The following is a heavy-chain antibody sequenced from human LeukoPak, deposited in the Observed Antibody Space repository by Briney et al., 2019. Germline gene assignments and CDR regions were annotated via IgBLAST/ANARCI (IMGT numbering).Heavy chain of an antibody. CDR3: ARGEEYYSFWVRSSYFDY. CDR1: GYTFTGYY. V-gene: IGHV1-2*02. J-gene: IGHJ4*02. CDR2: INPNSGGT. Sequence: ASVKVSCKASGYTFTGYYMHWVRQAPGQGLEWMGWINPNSGGTNYAQKFQGRVTMTRDTSISTAYMELSRLRSDDTAVYYCARGEEYYSFWVRSSYFDYWGQGTLVTVSS. D-gene: IGHD6-6*01.